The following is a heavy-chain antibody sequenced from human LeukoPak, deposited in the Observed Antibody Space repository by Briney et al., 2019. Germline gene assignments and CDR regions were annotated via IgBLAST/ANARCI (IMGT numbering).Heavy chain of an antibody. Sequence: SETLSLTCTVSGGSISSYYWSWIRQPPGKGLEWIGYIYYSGSTNYNPSLKSRVTISVDTSKNQFSLKLSSVTAADTAVYYCARDNIAVAKRVNWFDPWGQGTLVTASS. CDR2: IYYSGST. CDR1: GGSISSYY. CDR3: ARDNIAVAKRVNWFDP. D-gene: IGHD6-19*01. J-gene: IGHJ5*02. V-gene: IGHV4-59*01.